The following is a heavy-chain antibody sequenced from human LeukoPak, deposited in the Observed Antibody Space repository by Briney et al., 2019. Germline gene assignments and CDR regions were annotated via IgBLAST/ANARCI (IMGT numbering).Heavy chain of an antibody. D-gene: IGHD6-6*01. CDR3: ARDAGIAARGSIDY. J-gene: IGHJ4*02. Sequence: SETLSLTCTVSGGSISSSSYYWGWIRQPPGKGLEWIGSIYYSGSTYYNPSLKSRVTISVDTSKNQFSLKLSSVTAADTAVCYCARDAGIAARGSIDYWGQGTLVTVSS. V-gene: IGHV4-39*07. CDR1: GGSISSSSYY. CDR2: IYYSGST.